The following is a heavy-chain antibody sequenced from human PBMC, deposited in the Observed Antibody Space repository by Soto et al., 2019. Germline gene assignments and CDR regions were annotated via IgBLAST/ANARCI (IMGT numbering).Heavy chain of an antibody. V-gene: IGHV4-59*01. D-gene: IGHD6-13*01. CDR1: GGSISTYY. J-gene: IGHJ3*02. CDR3: ASAGAGRAPISI. CDR2: VSYLGDT. Sequence: SETLSLTCNISGGSISTYYWTWVRQSPGKGLEWIGYVSYLGDTNYNPSLKSRVTISVDTPKNQFSLNLGSATAADTAMYYCASAGAGRAPISIWGPGTMVTVSS.